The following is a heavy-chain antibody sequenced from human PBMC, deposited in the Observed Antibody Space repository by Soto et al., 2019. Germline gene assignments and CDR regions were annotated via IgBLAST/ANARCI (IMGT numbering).Heavy chain of an antibody. J-gene: IGHJ5*02. V-gene: IGHV3-9*01. CDR1: GFTFDDYA. CDR2: ISWNSGSI. CDR3: AKGRYYGSGSYVGWFDP. Sequence: EVQLVESGGGLVQPGRSLRLSCAASGFTFDDYAMHWVRQAPGKGLEWVSGISWNSGSIGYADSVKGRFTISRDNAKNSLYLQISSLRAEDTALYYCAKGRYYGSGSYVGWFDPWGQGTLVTVST. D-gene: IGHD3-10*01.